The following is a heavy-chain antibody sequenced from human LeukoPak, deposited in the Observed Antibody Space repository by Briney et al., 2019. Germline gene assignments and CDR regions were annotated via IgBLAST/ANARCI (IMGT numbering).Heavy chain of an antibody. CDR1: GXXXXXGXY. CDR3: XXXXXXXXXXXMSGWFDP. J-gene: IGHJ5*02. CDR2: IYHSGST. V-gene: IGHV4-38-2*01. Sequence: SGXXXXXGXYWGWIRPPPXKGXXXIGSIYHSGSTYYNPSLKSRVNISVDXXKKQFSLKLSSVTAADTAVYYXXXXXXXXXXXXMSGWFDPWGQGTLVTVSS.